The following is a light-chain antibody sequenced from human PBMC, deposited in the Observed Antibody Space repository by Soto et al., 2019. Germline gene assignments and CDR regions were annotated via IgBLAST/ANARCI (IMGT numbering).Light chain of an antibody. Sequence: DIPMTQSPSTLSASVGDRVTITCRASQSISSWLAWYQQKPGKAPKLLIYKASSLESGVPSRFSGSGSGTELTLTISSLQPDDFATYYCQQYNSYSPITFGQGTRLEIK. V-gene: IGKV1-5*03. J-gene: IGKJ5*01. CDR3: QQYNSYSPIT. CDR2: KAS. CDR1: QSISSW.